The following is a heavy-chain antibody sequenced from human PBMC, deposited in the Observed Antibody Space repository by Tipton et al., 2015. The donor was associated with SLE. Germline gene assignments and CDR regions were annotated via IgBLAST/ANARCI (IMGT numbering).Heavy chain of an antibody. J-gene: IGHJ4*02. D-gene: IGHD3-3*01. CDR2: IYYSGSP. V-gene: IGHV4-31*03. CDR1: GDSMSSGGYY. Sequence: LRLSCTVSGDSMSSGGYYWSWIRHHPGKGLEWIGYIYYSGSPYYNPSLKSRVTISVNTSKNQFSLRLSSVTAADTAMFYCASGTLEWSHEPDYWGQGTLVTVSS. CDR3: ASGTLEWSHEPDY.